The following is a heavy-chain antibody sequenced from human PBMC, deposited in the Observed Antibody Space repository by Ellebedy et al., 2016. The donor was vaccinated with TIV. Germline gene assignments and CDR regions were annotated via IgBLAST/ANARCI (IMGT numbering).Heavy chain of an antibody. CDR2: MFNSGSS. CDR1: GGSISSIRHY. Sequence: SETLSLTXTVSGGSISSIRHYWGWIRQPPGKGLEWIGSMFNSGSSFYNPSLKSRVTISVETSQNQFSLRLRSVSAADTAVYYCARHERTATDNNFDCWGRGSLVTVSS. J-gene: IGHJ4*02. V-gene: IGHV4-39*01. CDR3: ARHERTATDNNFDC. D-gene: IGHD1-1*01.